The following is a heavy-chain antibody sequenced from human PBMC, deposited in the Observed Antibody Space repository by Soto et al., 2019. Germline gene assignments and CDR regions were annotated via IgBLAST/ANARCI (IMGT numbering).Heavy chain of an antibody. CDR3: ARDSGKGAYFDY. V-gene: IGHV3-72*01. CDR2: IRNKANSYTT. J-gene: IGHJ4*01. CDR1: GFTFSDHY. Sequence: EVQLVESGGGLVQPGGSQRLSCAASGFTFSDHYMDWVRQAPGKGLEWVGRIRNKANSYTTDYAASVKGRLTISRDDSKDSLYLQMNSLKTEHTAIYCCARDSGKGAYFDYWGHGTLATVSS. D-gene: IGHD1-26*01.